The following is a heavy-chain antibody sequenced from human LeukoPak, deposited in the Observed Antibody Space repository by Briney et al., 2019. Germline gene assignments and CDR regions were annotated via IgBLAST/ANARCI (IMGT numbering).Heavy chain of an antibody. Sequence: PGGSLRLSCAASGFTLSDHYMTWVRQAPGKGLEWVASIKQDGGEKYYVDSVKGRFIISRDNAKKSVYLQMNSLRAEDTAVYYCARVDYYTSGAYWGNDYYFYGMDVWGRGTTVTVSS. J-gene: IGHJ6*02. V-gene: IGHV3-7*01. CDR3: ARVDYYTSGAYWGNDYYFYGMDV. CDR1: GFTLSDHY. CDR2: IKQDGGEK. D-gene: IGHD3-22*01.